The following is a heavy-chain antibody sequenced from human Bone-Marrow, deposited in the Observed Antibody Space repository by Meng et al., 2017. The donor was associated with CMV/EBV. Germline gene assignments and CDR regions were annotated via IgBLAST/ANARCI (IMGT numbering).Heavy chain of an antibody. J-gene: IGHJ4*02. Sequence: GGSLRLSCAASGFTFSSYAMHWVRQAPGKGLEWVAVISYDGSNKYYADSVKGRFTISRDNSKNTLYLQMNSLRAEDTAVYYCARDIVVVIAMIFDYWGQGTLVTVYS. CDR2: ISYDGSNK. V-gene: IGHV3-30-3*01. CDR3: ARDIVVVIAMIFDY. CDR1: GFTFSSYA. D-gene: IGHD2-21*01.